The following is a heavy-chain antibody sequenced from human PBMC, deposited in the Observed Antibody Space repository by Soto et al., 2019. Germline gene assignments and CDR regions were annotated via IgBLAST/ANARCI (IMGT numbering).Heavy chain of an antibody. J-gene: IGHJ4*02. Sequence: QVQLQESGPGLVKPSQTLSLTCTVSGGSISSGDYYWSWIRQPPGQGLEWIGYIYDGRSTYYNPTLKRRVTLSVDTSKIQFSLKLSSVTAADTAVYYCAGDYGDSKALGYWGQGTLVTVSS. D-gene: IGHD4-17*01. CDR2: IYDGRST. CDR1: GGSISSGDYY. V-gene: IGHV4-30-4*01. CDR3: AGDYGDSKALGY.